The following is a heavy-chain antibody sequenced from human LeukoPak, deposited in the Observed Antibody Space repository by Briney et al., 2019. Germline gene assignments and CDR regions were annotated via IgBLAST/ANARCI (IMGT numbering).Heavy chain of an antibody. CDR1: GFTFSSYG. J-gene: IGHJ3*02. V-gene: IGHV3-30*18. CDR3: AKDLASSGWLGAFDI. Sequence: PGRSLRLSCAAAGFTFSSYGMHWVRQAPGKGLEGGAVISYDGSNKYYADSVKGRFTISRDNSKNTLYLQMHRLRAEDTAVYYCAKDLASSGWLGAFDIRRQGTMVTVSS. CDR2: ISYDGSNK. D-gene: IGHD6-19*01.